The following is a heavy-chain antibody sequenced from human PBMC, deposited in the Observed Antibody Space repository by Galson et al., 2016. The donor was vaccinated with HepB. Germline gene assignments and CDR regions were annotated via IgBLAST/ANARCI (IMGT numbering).Heavy chain of an antibody. Sequence: SLRLSCAASGFTFSYFGINWVRQAPGKGLEWIVGIQYDGSKEYYADSVKGRFTVSRDNSKNVVYLQMNSLTAEDTAVYCCARVFLPHPTFDFWGQGTLVTVSS. CDR3: ARVFLPHPTFDF. J-gene: IGHJ4*02. CDR1: GFTFSYFG. V-gene: IGHV3-33*05. CDR2: IQYDGSKE.